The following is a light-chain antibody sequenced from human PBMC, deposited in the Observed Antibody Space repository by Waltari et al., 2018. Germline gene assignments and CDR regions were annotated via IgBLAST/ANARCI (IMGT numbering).Light chain of an antibody. CDR3: SSYTTTTTPLYV. CDR2: EVR. V-gene: IGLV2-14*03. Sequence: QSALTQPASVSGSAGQSITISCTGSSSDGGTFNYVSWYRQHPGESPRLLIYEVRNRPSGVSDRFSGYRSGRTSFLTISGLQAGDEADYYCSSYTTTTTPLYVFGTGTKVTV. CDR1: SSDGGTFNY. J-gene: IGLJ1*01.